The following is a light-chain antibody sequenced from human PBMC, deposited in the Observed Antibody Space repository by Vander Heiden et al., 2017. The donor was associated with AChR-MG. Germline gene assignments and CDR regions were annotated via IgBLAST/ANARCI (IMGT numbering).Light chain of an antibody. J-gene: IGKJ4*01. V-gene: IGKV1-27*01. CDR2: AAS. Sequence: DIQLTQSPSSLSASVGDRVTITCRASQGISNYLAWYQQTPGKVPKLLIYAASTVQSGVPSRFSGSGSGTDFTLIISSLQPEDVATYYCQKYNSGLLTFGGGTKVEIK. CDR1: QGISNY. CDR3: QKYNSGLLT.